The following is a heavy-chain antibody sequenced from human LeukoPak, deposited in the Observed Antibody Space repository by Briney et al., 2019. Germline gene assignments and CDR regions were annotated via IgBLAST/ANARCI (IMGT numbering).Heavy chain of an antibody. J-gene: IGHJ5*02. V-gene: IGHV1-69*01. D-gene: IGHD2-2*01. CDR2: IIPIFGTA. Sequence: SVKVSCTASGGTFSSYAISWVRQAPGQGLEWIGGIIPIFGTANYAQKFQGRVTITADESTSTAYMELSSLRSEDTAVYYCARESVGYCSSTSCSTGFDPWGQGTLVTVSS. CDR3: ARESVGYCSSTSCSTGFDP. CDR1: GGTFSSYA.